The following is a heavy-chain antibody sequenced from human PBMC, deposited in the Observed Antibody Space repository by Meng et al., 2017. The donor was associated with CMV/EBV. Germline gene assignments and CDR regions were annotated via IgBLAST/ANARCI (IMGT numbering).Heavy chain of an antibody. Sequence: ASVKVSCKASGYTFTSYGISWVRQAPGQGLEWMGWISAYNGNTNYAQKLQGRVTMTTDTSTSTAYMELRSLRSEDTAVYYCASFRSTSYSSSSAGDYWGQGTLVTVSS. D-gene: IGHD6-6*01. CDR2: ISAYNGNT. J-gene: IGHJ4*02. V-gene: IGHV1-18*01. CDR1: GYTFTSYG. CDR3: ASFRSTSYSSSSAGDY.